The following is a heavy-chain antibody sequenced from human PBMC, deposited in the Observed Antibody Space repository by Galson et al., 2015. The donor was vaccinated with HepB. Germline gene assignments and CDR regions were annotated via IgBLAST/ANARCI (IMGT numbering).Heavy chain of an antibody. J-gene: IGHJ5*02. CDR2: ISYDGSNK. D-gene: IGHD3-9*01. Sequence: SLRLSCAASGFTFSSYAMHWVRQAPGKGLEWVAVISYDGSNKYYADSVKGRFTISRDNSKNTLYLQMNSLRAEDTAVYYCAREDVLRYFEGWFDPWGQGTLVAVSS. CDR1: GFTFSSYA. CDR3: AREDVLRYFEGWFDP. V-gene: IGHV3-30-3*01.